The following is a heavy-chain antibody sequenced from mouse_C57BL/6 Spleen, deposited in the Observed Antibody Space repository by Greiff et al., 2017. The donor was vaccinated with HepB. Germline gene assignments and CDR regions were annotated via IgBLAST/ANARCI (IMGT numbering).Heavy chain of an antibody. V-gene: IGHV1-18*01. CDR1: GYTFTDYN. D-gene: IGHD4-1*01. CDR2: INPNNGGT. J-gene: IGHJ3*01. Sequence: VQLQQSGPELVKPGASVKIPCKASGYTFTDYNMDWVKQSHGKSLEWIGDINPNNGGTIYNQKFKGKATLTVDKSSSTAYMELRSLTSEDTAVYYCARGSGNSGLNWDENAYWGQGTLVTVSA. CDR3: ARGSGNSGLNWDENAY.